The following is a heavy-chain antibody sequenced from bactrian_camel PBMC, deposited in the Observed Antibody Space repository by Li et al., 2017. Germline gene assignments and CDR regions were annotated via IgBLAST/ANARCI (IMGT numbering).Heavy chain of an antibody. Sequence: VQLVESGGGLVQPGGSQRLSCAASGFTFMSYWIYWVRQAPGKGPEWVSTMYSDGTNIDYGDSVKGRFTISRDNAKNTLYLQMNSLKTEDTAVYYCATWWSVGFWGQGTQVTVS. D-gene: IGHD7*01. V-gene: IGHV3S6*01. J-gene: IGHJ6*01. CDR2: MYSDGTNI. CDR1: GFTFMSYW. CDR3: ATWWSVGF.